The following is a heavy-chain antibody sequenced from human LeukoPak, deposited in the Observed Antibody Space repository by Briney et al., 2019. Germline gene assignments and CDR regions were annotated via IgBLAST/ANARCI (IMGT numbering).Heavy chain of an antibody. Sequence: GESLKISCKGSGYSFTSYWIGWVRQMPGKGLEWMGIIYPGDSDTRYSPSFQGQVTISADKSISTAYLQWSSLKASDTAMFYCARQSLSYYYGAGSSRHCYYDYMDVWGKGTTVTVSS. CDR2: IYPGDSDT. V-gene: IGHV5-51*01. CDR3: ARQSLSYYYGAGSSRHCYYDYMDV. CDR1: GYSFTSYW. D-gene: IGHD3-10*01. J-gene: IGHJ6*03.